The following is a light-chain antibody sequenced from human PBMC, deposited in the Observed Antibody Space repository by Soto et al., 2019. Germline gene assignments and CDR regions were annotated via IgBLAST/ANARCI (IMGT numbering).Light chain of an antibody. CDR3: QQYNSWPPIT. CDR1: QSVSSN. J-gene: IGKJ5*01. Sequence: EIVMTQSPATLSVSPGERGTLSCRASQSVSSNLAWYQQKPGQAPRLLIYGASTRATGIPARFSGSGSGTEFTLTISSLQSEDFVVYYCQQYNSWPPITFGQGHDWRL. CDR2: GAS. V-gene: IGKV3D-15*01.